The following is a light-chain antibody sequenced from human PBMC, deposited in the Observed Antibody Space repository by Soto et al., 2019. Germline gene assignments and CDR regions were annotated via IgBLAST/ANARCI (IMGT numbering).Light chain of an antibody. V-gene: IGKV3-11*01. CDR2: GAS. Sequence: EIALTQSPATLSLSPGERATLSCRASQSVSRYLAWYQQRPGQAPRLLIHGASNRANGIPARFSGSASVTDFTLTISSLEPEDFAVYYCQQRSTWPFTFGPGTKVDIK. CDR1: QSVSRY. CDR3: QQRSTWPFT. J-gene: IGKJ3*01.